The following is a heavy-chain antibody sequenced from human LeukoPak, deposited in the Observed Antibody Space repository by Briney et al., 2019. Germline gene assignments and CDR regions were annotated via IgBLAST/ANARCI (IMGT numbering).Heavy chain of an antibody. V-gene: IGHV3-30*02. Sequence: GSLELSCAASGFPFKSYGMHWVRQAPGKGLEWVAFIRYEGSNKYYADSVKGRYTISRDNSKNTLYLQMNGLRAEDTAVYYCAKEVGGSSGYYYYWGQGTLVTVSA. J-gene: IGHJ4*02. CDR1: GFPFKSYG. D-gene: IGHD3-22*01. CDR2: IRYEGSNK. CDR3: AKEVGGSSGYYYY.